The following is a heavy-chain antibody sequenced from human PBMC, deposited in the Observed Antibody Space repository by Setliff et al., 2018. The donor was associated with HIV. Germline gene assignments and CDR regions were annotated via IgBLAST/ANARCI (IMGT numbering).Heavy chain of an antibody. CDR3: ASLEG. CDR2: ISPDGSEK. V-gene: IGHV3-7*05. CDR1: EFIFSYFS. Sequence: GSLRLSCEGSEFIFSYFSMTWVRQAPGGGLQWVASISPDGSEKSLVDSVMGRFTISRDNAKNSLFLQMNSLRVDDTALYYCASLEGWGQGTLVTVSS. J-gene: IGHJ4*02. D-gene: IGHD1-1*01.